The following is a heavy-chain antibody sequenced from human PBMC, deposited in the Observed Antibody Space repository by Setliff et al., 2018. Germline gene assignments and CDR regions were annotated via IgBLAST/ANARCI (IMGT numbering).Heavy chain of an antibody. CDR3: ARLPNYVWGSPVDY. J-gene: IGHJ4*02. CDR2: IFYSGRT. D-gene: IGHD3-16*01. CDR1: GAPITNINYY. V-gene: IGHV4-39*01. Sequence: SETLSLTCTVSGAPITNINYYWGLIRQPPGKGLEWIGSIFYSGRTFYNPSLKSRVTISVDTSKNQFSLTLSSVTAADTAVYYCARLPNYVWGSPVDYWGQGTLVTGSS.